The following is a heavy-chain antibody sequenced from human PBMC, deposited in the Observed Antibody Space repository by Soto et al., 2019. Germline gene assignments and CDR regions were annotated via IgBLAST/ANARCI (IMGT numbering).Heavy chain of an antibody. CDR2: ISAYNGNT. CDR1: GYTFTSYG. Sequence: ASVKVSCKASGYTFTSYGISWVRQAPGQGLEWMGWISAYNGNTNYAQKLQGRVTMTTDTSTSTAYMELRSLRSDDTAVYYCARGSGDRSLLEYYYYMDVWGKGTTVTVSS. J-gene: IGHJ6*03. CDR3: ARGSGDRSLLEYYYYMDV. D-gene: IGHD1-26*01. V-gene: IGHV1-18*01.